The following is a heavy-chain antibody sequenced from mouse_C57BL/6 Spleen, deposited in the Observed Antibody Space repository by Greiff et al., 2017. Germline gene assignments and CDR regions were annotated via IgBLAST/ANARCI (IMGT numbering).Heavy chain of an antibody. CDR1: GYTFTSYW. Sequence: QVQLQQPGAELVMPGASVKLSCKASGYTFTSYWMHWVKQRPGQGLEWIGEINPSDSYTNYNQKFKGKSTLTVDKSSSTAYMQLSSLTSEDSAVYYCARVGSLGAMDYWGQGTSVTVSS. CDR3: ARVGSLGAMDY. J-gene: IGHJ4*01. V-gene: IGHV1-69*01. D-gene: IGHD6-2*01. CDR2: INPSDSYT.